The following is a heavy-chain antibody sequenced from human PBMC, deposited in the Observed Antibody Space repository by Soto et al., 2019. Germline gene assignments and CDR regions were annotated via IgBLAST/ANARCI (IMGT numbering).Heavy chain of an antibody. Sequence: GGSLRLSCAASGFTFSTYAMSWVRQAPGKGLEWVTAISGRDESTYYADSVKGRFTISRDNSKNTLYLQMSSLRAEDTAVYYCAKDRLSGSYHRYFDSWGQGILVTVSS. D-gene: IGHD1-26*01. J-gene: IGHJ4*02. CDR2: ISGRDEST. CDR3: AKDRLSGSYHRYFDS. CDR1: GFTFSTYA. V-gene: IGHV3-23*01.